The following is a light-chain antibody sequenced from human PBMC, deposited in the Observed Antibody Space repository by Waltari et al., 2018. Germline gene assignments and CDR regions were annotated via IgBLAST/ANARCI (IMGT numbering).Light chain of an antibody. J-gene: IGKJ3*01. CDR1: QSVSNY. CDR3: QQRSNWPSFT. CDR2: DAS. Sequence: EIVLTQSPATLSLSPGERATLSRRASQSVSNYLAWYQQKPGQAPRLLIYDASNRATGIPARFSGSGSGTDFTLTISTLEPEDFAVYYCQQRSNWPSFTFGPGTKVDIK. V-gene: IGKV3-11*01.